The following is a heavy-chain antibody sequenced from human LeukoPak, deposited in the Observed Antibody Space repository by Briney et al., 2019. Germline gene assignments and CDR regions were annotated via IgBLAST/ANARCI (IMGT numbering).Heavy chain of an antibody. D-gene: IGHD2/OR15-2a*01. Sequence: GGSLRLSCAASGFTVGSNYMSWVRQAPGKGLEWVSVLYSGGSTYYTDSVKGRFTISRDNSKNTLHLQMDSLRVEDTAVYFCARNTTDRPYDFWGQGTLVTVSS. CDR2: LYSGGST. CDR3: ARNTTDRPYDF. V-gene: IGHV3-53*01. CDR1: GFTVGSNY. J-gene: IGHJ4*02.